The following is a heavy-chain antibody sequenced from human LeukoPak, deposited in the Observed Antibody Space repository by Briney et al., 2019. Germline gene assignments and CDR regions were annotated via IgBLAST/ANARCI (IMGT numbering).Heavy chain of an antibody. D-gene: IGHD5-24*01. CDR1: GVSVSSDSYY. J-gene: IGHJ5*02. CDR3: ARQSPWRPFDP. Sequence: PAETLSLTCTVSGVSVSSDSYYWSWIRQPPGRELEWIGYIYYNGSNNYNPSFKSRITITIDTSKNQFSLKLSSVTAAGTAVYYCARQSPWRPFDPWGQGTLVTVSS. CDR2: IYYNGSN. V-gene: IGHV4-61*01.